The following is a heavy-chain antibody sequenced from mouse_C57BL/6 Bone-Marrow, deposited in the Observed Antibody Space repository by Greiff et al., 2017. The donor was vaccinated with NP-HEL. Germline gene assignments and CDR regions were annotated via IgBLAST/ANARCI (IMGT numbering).Heavy chain of an antibody. CDR1: GFTFSSYG. J-gene: IGHJ2*01. CDR3: ARRYYYGSSYRYFDY. CDR2: ISSGGSYT. Sequence: VKLVESGGDLVKPGGSLKLSCAASGFTFSSYGMSWVRQTPDKRLEWVATISSGGSYTYYPDSVKGRFTISRDNAKNTLYLQMSSLKSEDTAMYYCARRYYYGSSYRYFDYWGQGTTLTVSS. V-gene: IGHV5-6*02. D-gene: IGHD1-1*01.